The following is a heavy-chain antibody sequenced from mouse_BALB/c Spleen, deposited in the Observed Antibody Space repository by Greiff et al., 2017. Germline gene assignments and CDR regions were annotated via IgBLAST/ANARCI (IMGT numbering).Heavy chain of an antibody. CDR1: GYTFTDYA. Sequence: VQLQESGAELVRPGVSVKISCKGSGYTFTDYAMHWVKQSHAKSLEWIGVISTYYGDASYNQKFKGKATMTVDKSSSTAYMELARLTSEDSAIYYCARRKGYDYAWFAYWGQGTLVTVSA. J-gene: IGHJ3*01. V-gene: IGHV1S137*01. CDR2: ISTYYGDA. D-gene: IGHD2-4*01. CDR3: ARRKGYDYAWFAY.